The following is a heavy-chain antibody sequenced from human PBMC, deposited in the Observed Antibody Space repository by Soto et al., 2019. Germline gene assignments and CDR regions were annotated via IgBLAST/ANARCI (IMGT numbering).Heavy chain of an antibody. CDR1: GGTFSSYT. D-gene: IGHD1-7*01. J-gene: IGHJ4*02. CDR2: IIPILGIA. Sequence: QVQLVQSGAEVKKPGSSVKVSCKASGGTFSSYTISWVRQAPGQGLEWMGRIIPILGIANYAQKFQGRVTITADKSTSTAYMEMSSLRSEDTAVYYCARGTRSSSSPLWGQGTLVTVSS. CDR3: ARGTRSSSSPL. V-gene: IGHV1-69*02.